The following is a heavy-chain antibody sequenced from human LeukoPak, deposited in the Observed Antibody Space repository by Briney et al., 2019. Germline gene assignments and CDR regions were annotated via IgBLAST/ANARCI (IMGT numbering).Heavy chain of an antibody. V-gene: IGHV3-23*01. CDR3: AKMGDFGDNTRYFQH. CDR2: IGDNGYAT. CDR1: GFTFSSYA. J-gene: IGHJ1*01. Sequence: GGSLRLSCIASGFTFSSYAMYWVRQSPGKGLEWVSGIGDNGYATGYSDYVRGRFTISRDNSRNTVYLQLNSLRAEDTGLYFCAKMGDFGDNTRYFQHWGQGTLVTVSS. D-gene: IGHD4-23*01.